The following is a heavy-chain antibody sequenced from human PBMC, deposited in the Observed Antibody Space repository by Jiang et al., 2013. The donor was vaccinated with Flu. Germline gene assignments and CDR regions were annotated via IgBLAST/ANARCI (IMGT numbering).Heavy chain of an antibody. CDR2: INGGTGET. D-gene: IGHD3-16*01. CDR1: GYTFIRYA. CDR3: AREPLAGDQFDF. Sequence: SGAEVKKPGASVKVSCKASGYTFIRYAMQWVRQAPGQRLEWMGWINGGTGETKYSEKFQGRVAIYRDTSASTAYMVLSSLKFDDTAVYYCAREPLAGDQFDFWGQGTLVTVSS. J-gene: IGHJ4*02. V-gene: IGHV1-3*01.